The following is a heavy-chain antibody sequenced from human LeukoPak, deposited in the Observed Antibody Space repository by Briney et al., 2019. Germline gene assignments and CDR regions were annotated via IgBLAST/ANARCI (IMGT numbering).Heavy chain of an antibody. D-gene: IGHD2-21*01. J-gene: IGHJ6*03. CDR2: IYYSGST. Sequence: SETLSLTCTVSGGSISSYYWSWIRQPPGKGLEWIGYIYYSGSTNYNPSLKSRVTISVDTSKNQFSLKLSSVTAADTAVCYCARVDAYCGGDCYPMDVWGKGTTVTISS. V-gene: IGHV4-59*01. CDR1: GGSISSYY. CDR3: ARVDAYCGGDCYPMDV.